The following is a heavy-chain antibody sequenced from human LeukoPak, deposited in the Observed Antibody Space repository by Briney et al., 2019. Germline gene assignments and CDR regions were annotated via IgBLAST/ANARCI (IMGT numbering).Heavy chain of an antibody. Sequence: PSETLSLTCAVSGGSISSGGYSWSWIRQPPGKRLEWIGYIYHSGSTYYNPSLKSRVTISIDTSKNQFSLKLNSVTAADTAVYYCARIYGNDWFYSDYWGPGTLVTVSS. CDR3: ARIYGNDWFYSDY. CDR2: IYHSGST. CDR1: GGSISSGGYS. J-gene: IGHJ4*02. V-gene: IGHV4-30-2*01. D-gene: IGHD3-9*01.